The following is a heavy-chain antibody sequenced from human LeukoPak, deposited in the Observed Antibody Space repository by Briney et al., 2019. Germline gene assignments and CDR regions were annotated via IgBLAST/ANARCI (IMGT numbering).Heavy chain of an antibody. CDR2: IIPILGIA. V-gene: IGHV1-69*02. D-gene: IGHD3-10*01. J-gene: IGHJ6*02. CDR1: GGTFSSYT. CDR3: AHSGSYYQYFYGMDV. Sequence: ASVKVTCKASGGTFSSYTISWVRQAPAHGLELMGRIIPILGIANYAQKFQGRVTITADKSTSTAYMERTSLRSEDTAVYYCAHSGSYYQYFYGMDVWGQGTTVTVSS.